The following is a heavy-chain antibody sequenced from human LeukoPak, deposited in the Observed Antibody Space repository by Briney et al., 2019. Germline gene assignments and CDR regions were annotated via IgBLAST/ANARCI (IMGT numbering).Heavy chain of an antibody. Sequence: GGSLRLSCAASGFTVSSHYMSWVRQAPGKGLEWVSVIYSGAGTSYADSVQGRFTISRDNSKNTLHLQVNSLRVEDTAVYYCARDRGFSSSWRLFVYWGQGTLVTVSS. CDR2: IYSGAGT. V-gene: IGHV3-66*02. D-gene: IGHD6-13*01. J-gene: IGHJ4*02. CDR1: GFTVSSHY. CDR3: ARDRGFSSSWRLFVY.